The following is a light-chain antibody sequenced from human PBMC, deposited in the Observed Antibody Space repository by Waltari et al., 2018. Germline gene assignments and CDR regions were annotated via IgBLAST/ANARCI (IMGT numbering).Light chain of an antibody. Sequence: QSVLTQPPSVSGAPGQRVTISCTGSSSNIGAGYDVHWYQQFPGTAPKLPIYENTNRPSGVPDRISGSKSGTSASLAITGIQADDEADYYCQSYDSSLSGFVCGTGTTVTVL. CDR3: QSYDSSLSGFV. CDR1: SSNIGAGYD. V-gene: IGLV1-40*01. J-gene: IGLJ1*01. CDR2: ENT.